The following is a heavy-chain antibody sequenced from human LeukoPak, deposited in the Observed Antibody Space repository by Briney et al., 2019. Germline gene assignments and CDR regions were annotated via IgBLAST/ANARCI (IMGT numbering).Heavy chain of an antibody. CDR3: ARDFVVGSGGSCYRGWFDP. J-gene: IGHJ5*02. D-gene: IGHD2-15*01. CDR2: ISSSGSTI. CDR1: GFTFSSYE. Sequence: GGSLRLSCAASGFTFSSYEMNWVRQAPGKGLEWVSYISSSGSTIYYADSVKGRFTISRDNAKNSLYLQMNSLRAEDTAVYYCARDFVVGSGGSCYRGWFDPWGQGTLVTVSS. V-gene: IGHV3-48*03.